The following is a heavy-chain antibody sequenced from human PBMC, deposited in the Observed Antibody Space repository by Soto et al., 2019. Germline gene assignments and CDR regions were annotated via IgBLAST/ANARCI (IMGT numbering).Heavy chain of an antibody. J-gene: IGHJ6*03. CDR2: ISSNGGST. V-gene: IGHV3-64*01. CDR1: GFTFSSYA. Sequence: PGGSLRLSCAASGFTFSSYAMHWVRQAPGKGPEYVSAISSNGGSTYYANSVKGRFTISRDNSKNTLYLQMGSLRAEDMAVYYCARDQFHCGGGSCYENYYYYYYMDVWGKGTTVTVSS. D-gene: IGHD2-15*01. CDR3: ARDQFHCGGGSCYENYYYYYYMDV.